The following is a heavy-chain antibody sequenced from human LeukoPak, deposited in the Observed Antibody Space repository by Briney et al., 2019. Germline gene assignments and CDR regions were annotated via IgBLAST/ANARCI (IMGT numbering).Heavy chain of an antibody. CDR1: GGSISYYY. V-gene: IGHV4-59*01. D-gene: IGHD5-18*01. J-gene: IGHJ6*03. CDR3: ARGVVQLWLLGYYYYMDV. CDR2: IYYSGST. Sequence: TSETLSLTCTVSGGSISYYYWSWIRQPPGKGLEWIAYIYYSGSTNYNPSLKSRVTISVDTSKNQFSLKLSSVTAADTAVYYCARGVVQLWLLGYYYYMDVWGKGTTVTISS.